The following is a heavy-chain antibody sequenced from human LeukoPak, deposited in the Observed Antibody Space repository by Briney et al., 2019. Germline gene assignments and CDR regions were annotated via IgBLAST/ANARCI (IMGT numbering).Heavy chain of an antibody. V-gene: IGHV3-23*01. CDR2: IYNSGAKI. CDR1: GLTFNTYA. D-gene: IGHD5-24*01. CDR3: AKDRIPRDGYNEIDY. Sequence: SGGSLRLSCAVSGLTFNTYAMTWVRQGPGKGLEWVSSIYNSGAKIFYADSVKGRFTISRDNSKNMLYLQMNSLRAEDTAVYYCAKDRIPRDGYNEIDYWGQGTLVTVSS. J-gene: IGHJ4*02.